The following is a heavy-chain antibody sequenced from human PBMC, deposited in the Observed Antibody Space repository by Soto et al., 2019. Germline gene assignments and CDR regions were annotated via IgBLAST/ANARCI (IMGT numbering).Heavy chain of an antibody. CDR2: LYYTGTT. D-gene: IGHD5-18*01. Sequence: QLQLQESGPGLVKPSETLSLTCTVSGGSISSSSYSWGWIRQPPGKGLEWLGSLYYTGTTSSNPSLKSRVTMSVATSRNQFSLKRNSVTAADTAGYYCARITRYNYGYFSGQAPDYWGRGTLVTVSS. J-gene: IGHJ4*02. CDR3: ARITRYNYGYFSGQAPDY. V-gene: IGHV4-39*01. CDR1: GGSISSSSYS.